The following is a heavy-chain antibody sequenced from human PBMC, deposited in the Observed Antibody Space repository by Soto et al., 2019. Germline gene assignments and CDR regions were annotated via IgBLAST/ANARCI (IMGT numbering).Heavy chain of an antibody. J-gene: IGHJ5*02. CDR3: ARDGNGYCSGGSCQEIASWFVP. V-gene: IGHV1-18*01. Sequence: ASVKVSCKASGYTFTSYGISWVRQAPGQGLEWMGWISAYNGNTNYAQKLQGRVTMTTDTSTSTAYMELRSLRSDDTAVYYCARDGNGYCSGGSCQEIASWFVPWGQGTLVTVSS. CDR1: GYTFTSYG. D-gene: IGHD2-15*01. CDR2: ISAYNGNT.